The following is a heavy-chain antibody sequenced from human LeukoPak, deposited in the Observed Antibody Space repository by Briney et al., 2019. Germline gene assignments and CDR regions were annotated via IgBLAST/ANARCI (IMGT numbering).Heavy chain of an antibody. CDR3: ASGELLIVRLFDY. CDR1: GFTFSSYW. D-gene: IGHD3-10*01. CDR2: IGGSGGST. Sequence: GGSLRLSCAASGFTFSSYWMHWVRQAPGKGLEWVSAIGGSGGSTYYADSVKGRFTISRDNSKNTLYLQMNSLRAEDTAVYYCASGELLIVRLFDYWGQGTLVTVSS. V-gene: IGHV3-23*01. J-gene: IGHJ4*02.